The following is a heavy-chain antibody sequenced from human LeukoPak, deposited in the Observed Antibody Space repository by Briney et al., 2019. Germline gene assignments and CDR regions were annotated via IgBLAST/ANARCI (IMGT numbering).Heavy chain of an antibody. Sequence: ASVKVSCKASGYTFTSYYMHWVRQAPGQGLEWMGIINPSGGSTSYAQKFQGRVTMTRDTSTSTVYMELSSLRSEDTAVYYCARVKVAGISTSYYYSYMDVWGRGTTVTVSS. CDR1: GYTFTSYY. V-gene: IGHV1-46*01. D-gene: IGHD6-19*01. J-gene: IGHJ6*03. CDR2: INPSGGST. CDR3: ARVKVAGISTSYYYSYMDV.